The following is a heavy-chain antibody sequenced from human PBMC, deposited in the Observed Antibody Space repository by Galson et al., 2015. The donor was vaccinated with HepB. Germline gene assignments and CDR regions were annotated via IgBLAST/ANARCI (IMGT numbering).Heavy chain of an antibody. CDR1: GYTFTGYY. D-gene: IGHD5-18*01. Sequence: SVKVSCKASGYTFTGYYMHLVRQAPGQGLEWMGWINPNSGDTRYSQRFQGRVTITRDTTASTDYMELRSLRSEDTAVYFCARLGYDYGTFDLWGQGTLVTVSS. V-gene: IGHV1-2*02. CDR3: ARLGYDYGTFDL. J-gene: IGHJ4*02. CDR2: INPNSGDT.